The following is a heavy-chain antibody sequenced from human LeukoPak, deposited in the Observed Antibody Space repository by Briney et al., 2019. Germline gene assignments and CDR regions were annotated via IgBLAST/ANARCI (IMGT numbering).Heavy chain of an antibody. V-gene: IGHV3-48*02. Sequence: PGGSLRLSCTASGFTFSPYTMNWVRQAPGRGLEWVSYISSSRSRETMYYADSVKGRFTISRDNAKQSLYLHMNSLRDEDTALYYCARDQVSSSSTIAYWGQGTLVTVSS. J-gene: IGHJ4*02. CDR3: ARDQVSSSSTIAY. CDR1: GFTFSPYT. D-gene: IGHD6-6*01. CDR2: ISSSRSRETM.